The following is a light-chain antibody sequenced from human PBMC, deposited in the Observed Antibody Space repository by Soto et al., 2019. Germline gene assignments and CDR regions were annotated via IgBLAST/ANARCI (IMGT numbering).Light chain of an antibody. CDR3: QQYGSSPRT. V-gene: IGKV3-20*01. CDR2: AAS. J-gene: IGKJ1*01. Sequence: EIVMTQSPATLSVSPGERATLSCRASQSVSSNLAWYQHKPGQAPRLLIYAASSRATGIPDRFSGSGSGTDFTLTISRLEPADFAVYYCQQYGSSPRTFGQGTKVDIK. CDR1: QSVSSN.